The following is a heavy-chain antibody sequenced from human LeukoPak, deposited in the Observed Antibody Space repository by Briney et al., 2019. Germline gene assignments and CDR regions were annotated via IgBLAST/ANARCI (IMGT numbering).Heavy chain of an antibody. CDR3: ARDMITFGGVIVLPFDY. J-gene: IGHJ4*02. CDR1: GGSISSSSYY. Sequence: PSETLSLTCTVSGGSISSSSYYWGWIRQPPGKGLEWIGSIYYSGSTYYNPSLKSRVTISVDTSENQFSLKLSSVTAADTAVYYCARDMITFGGVIVLPFDYWGQGTLVTVSS. D-gene: IGHD3-16*02. CDR2: IYYSGST. V-gene: IGHV4-39*02.